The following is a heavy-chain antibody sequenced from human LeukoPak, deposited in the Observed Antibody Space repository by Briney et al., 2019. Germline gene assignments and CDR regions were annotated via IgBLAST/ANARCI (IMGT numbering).Heavy chain of an antibody. CDR1: GGSISTYY. CDR2: IYYTGST. J-gene: IGHJ4*02. D-gene: IGHD2-21*01. CDR3: AKGSGWLLPQYFDF. V-gene: IGHV4-59*12. Sequence: SETLSLTCTVSGGSISTYYWSWLRQPPGKGLEWIGYIYYTGSTNYNPSLKSRVTISVDTSKNQFSLKLSSVTAADTAVYYCAKGSGWLLPQYFDFWGQGTLVTVSS.